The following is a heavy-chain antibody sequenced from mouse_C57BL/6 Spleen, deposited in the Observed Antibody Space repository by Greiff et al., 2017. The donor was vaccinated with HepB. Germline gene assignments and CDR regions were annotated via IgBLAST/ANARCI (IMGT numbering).Heavy chain of an antibody. Sequence: QVQLQQPGAELVKPGASVKLSCKASGYTFTSDWMHWVKQRPRQGLEWIGMIHPNSGSTNYNEKFKSKAKLTVDKSSSTAYMQLSSLTSEDSAVYYCEGPFITTVVATDYGGQGTTLTVSS. V-gene: IGHV1-64*01. J-gene: IGHJ2*01. CDR3: EGPFITTVVATDY. CDR1: GYTFTSDW. CDR2: IHPNSGST. D-gene: IGHD1-1*01.